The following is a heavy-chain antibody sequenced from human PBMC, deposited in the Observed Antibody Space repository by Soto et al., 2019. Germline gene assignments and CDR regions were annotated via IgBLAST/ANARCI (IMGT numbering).Heavy chain of an antibody. V-gene: IGHV3-23*01. J-gene: IGHJ5*02. CDR1: GFTFSSYS. D-gene: IGHD2-15*01. Sequence: GGSLRLSCAASGFTFSSYSMSWVRQAQGKGLEWVSGISGSGDATFYADSGKGRFTISRDNSKSTLYLQMNSLGAEDAAVYYCAKDPQGNYWDTWFDPWGQGTLVTVSS. CDR3: AKDPQGNYWDTWFDP. CDR2: ISGSGDAT.